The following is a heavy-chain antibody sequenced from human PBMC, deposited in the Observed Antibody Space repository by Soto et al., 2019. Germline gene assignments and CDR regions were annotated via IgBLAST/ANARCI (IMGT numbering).Heavy chain of an antibody. CDR3: AKTGGYVGWFHP. Sequence: EVQLLESGGGLVKPGGSLRLSCAASGFTFSNYAMSWVRQTPGKGLEWVSAISGSGGSTYYDDSVKGRFTISRDNSTNTLSLQMNSLRAEDTAVYYCAKTGGYVGWFHPLGQGPLVTVSS. D-gene: IGHD5-12*01. V-gene: IGHV3-23*01. CDR2: ISGSGGST. CDR1: GFTFSNYA. J-gene: IGHJ5*02.